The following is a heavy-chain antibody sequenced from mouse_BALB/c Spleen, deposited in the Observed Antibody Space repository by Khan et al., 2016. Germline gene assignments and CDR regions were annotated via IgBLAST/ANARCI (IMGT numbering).Heavy chain of an antibody. D-gene: IGHD1-1*01. CDR2: IDPYNGGT. CDR1: GYAFTSYN. CDR3: AREGITTVVAKGLDY. J-gene: IGHJ2*01. Sequence: VQLQQSGPELVKPGASVKVSCKASGYAFTSYNMYWVKQSHGKSLEWIGYIDPYNGGTSYNQKFKGKATLTVDKSSSTAYMHLNSLTSEDSAVYYCAREGITTVVAKGLDYVGQGTTLTISS. V-gene: IGHV1S135*01.